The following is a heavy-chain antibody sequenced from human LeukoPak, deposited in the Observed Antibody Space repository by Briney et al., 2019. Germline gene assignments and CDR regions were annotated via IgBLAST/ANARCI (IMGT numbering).Heavy chain of an antibody. J-gene: IGHJ4*02. Sequence: GSLRLSCAASGFTFSSYAMDWVRQAPGKGLEWVSGISNSGGSTYYADSVKGRFTISRDNSKNTLYLQMNSLRAEDTAVYYCAKETSSSFDYWGQGTLVTVSS. D-gene: IGHD6-6*01. CDR1: GFTFSSYA. CDR3: AKETSSSFDY. CDR2: ISNSGGST. V-gene: IGHV3-23*01.